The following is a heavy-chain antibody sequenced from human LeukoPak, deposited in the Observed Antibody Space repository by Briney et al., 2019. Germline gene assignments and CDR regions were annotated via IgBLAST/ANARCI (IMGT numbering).Heavy chain of an antibody. D-gene: IGHD5-18*01. CDR1: GGSISGYY. V-gene: IGHV4-59*01. CDR2: IFYSGST. J-gene: IGHJ3*02. Sequence: PLETLSLTCSVSGGSISGYYWSWIRQPPGRGLEWIAYIFYSGSTNYNPSLKSRVTISVDTSNNHFSLQLSSVTAADTAVYYCASSNPGYSYSAFDIWGQGTMVTVSS. CDR3: ASSNPGYSYSAFDI.